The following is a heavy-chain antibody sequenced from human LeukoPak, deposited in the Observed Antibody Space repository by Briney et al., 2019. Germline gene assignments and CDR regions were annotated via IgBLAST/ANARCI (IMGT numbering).Heavy chain of an antibody. J-gene: IGHJ5*02. V-gene: IGHV3-74*01. CDR1: GFTFSGYW. Sequence: GSLRLSCAASGFTFSGYWMHWVRQAPGKGLVWVSRISSDGSSTNYADSVKGRFTISRDNAKNTLYLQMNTLRAEDTAVYYCARGGTYSAGLPGSWGPRNLVTVSS. CDR3: ARGGTYSAGLPGS. D-gene: IGHD5-18*01. CDR2: ISSDGSST.